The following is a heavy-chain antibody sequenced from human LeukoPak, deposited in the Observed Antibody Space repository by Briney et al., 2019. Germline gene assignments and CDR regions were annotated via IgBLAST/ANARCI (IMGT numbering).Heavy chain of an antibody. V-gene: IGHV1-2*02. Sequence: GASVKVSCKASGYTFTGYYMHWVRQAPGQGLEWMGWINPNSGGTNYAQKFQGRVTMTRDTSISTAYMELSRLRSDDTAVYYCARVLHRSGYYGPAIGYWGQGTLVTVSS. CDR1: GYTFTGYY. D-gene: IGHD3-22*01. CDR2: INPNSGGT. J-gene: IGHJ4*02. CDR3: ARVLHRSGYYGPAIGY.